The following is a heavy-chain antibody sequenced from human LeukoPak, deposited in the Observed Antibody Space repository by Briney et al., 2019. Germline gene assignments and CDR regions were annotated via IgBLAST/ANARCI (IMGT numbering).Heavy chain of an antibody. CDR1: GFTVSSNY. CDR3: ARVPHCSSTSCYVGFLDV. J-gene: IGHJ6*02. Sequence: GGSLRLSCAASGFTVSSNYMSWVRQAPGKGLEWVSVIYSGGSTYYADSVKGRFTISRDNSKNTLYLQMNSLRAEDTAVYYCARVPHCSSTSCYVGFLDVWGQGTTVTVSS. D-gene: IGHD2-2*01. CDR2: IYSGGST. V-gene: IGHV3-66*01.